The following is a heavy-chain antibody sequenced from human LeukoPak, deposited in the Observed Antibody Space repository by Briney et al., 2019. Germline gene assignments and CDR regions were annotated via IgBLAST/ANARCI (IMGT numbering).Heavy chain of an antibody. D-gene: IGHD1-14*01. CDR1: GFTVSSNY. CDR3: ASSGDYRIYYFDY. J-gene: IGHJ4*02. V-gene: IGHV3-66*01. CDR2: IYSGGST. Sequence: GGSLRLSCAASGFTVSSNYMSWVRQAPGKGLEWVSLIYSGGSTYYADSVKGRFTISRDNSKNTLYLQMNSLRAEDTAVYYCASSGDYRIYYFDYWGQGTLVTVSS.